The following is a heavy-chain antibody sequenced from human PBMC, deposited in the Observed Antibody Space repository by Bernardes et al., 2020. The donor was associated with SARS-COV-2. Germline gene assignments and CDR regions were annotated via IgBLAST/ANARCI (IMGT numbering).Heavy chain of an antibody. J-gene: IGHJ4*02. CDR2: IYYSGST. CDR3: ARQDGYIYVYYFDY. Sequence: SETLSLTCTVSGGSISSSSYYWGWIRQPPGKGLEWIGSIYYSGSTYYNPSLKSRVTISVDTSKNQFSLKLSSVTAADTAVYYCARQDGYIYVYYFDYWGQGTLVTVSS. CDR1: GGSISSSSYY. V-gene: IGHV4-39*01. D-gene: IGHD5-18*01.